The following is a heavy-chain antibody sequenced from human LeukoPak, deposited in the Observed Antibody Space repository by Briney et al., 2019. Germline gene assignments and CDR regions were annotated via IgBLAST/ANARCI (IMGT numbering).Heavy chain of an antibody. V-gene: IGHV3-73*01. J-gene: IGHJ4*02. Sequence: GGSLRLSCAASGFTFSGSAMHWVRQASGKGLEWVGRIRSKANSYATAYAASVKGRSTISRDDSKNTAYLQMNSLKTEDTAVYYCTRPGGYEGEDYWGQGTLVTVSS. CDR3: TRPGGYEGEDY. CDR1: GFTFSGSA. CDR2: IRSKANSYAT. D-gene: IGHD2-8*02.